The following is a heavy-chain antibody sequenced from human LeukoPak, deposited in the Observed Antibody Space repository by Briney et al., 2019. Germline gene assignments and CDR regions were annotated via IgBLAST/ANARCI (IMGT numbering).Heavy chain of an antibody. CDR3: AKDSPSLGGRAAASFDY. J-gene: IGHJ4*02. V-gene: IGHV3-23*01. D-gene: IGHD2-15*01. CDR2: ISGSGGST. CDR1: GFTFSSYA. Sequence: TGGSLRLSCAASGFTFSSYAMSWVRQAPGKGLEWVSAISGSGGSTYYADSVKGRFTISRDNSKNTLYLQMNSLRAEDTAVYYCAKDSPSLGGRAAASFDYWAREPWSPSPQ.